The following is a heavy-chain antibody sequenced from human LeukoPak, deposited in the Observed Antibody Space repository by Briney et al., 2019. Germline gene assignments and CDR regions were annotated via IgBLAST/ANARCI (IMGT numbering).Heavy chain of an antibody. CDR1: GFTFNSYA. CDR2: ISYDGSNK. CDR3: ARDGSSHYYYYMDV. V-gene: IGHV3-30*04. D-gene: IGHD1-26*01. Sequence: GGSLRLSCAASGFTFNSYAMSWVRQAPGKGLEWVAVISYDGSNKYYADSVKGRFTISRVNSKNTLYLQMNSLRAEDTAVYYCARDGSSHYYYYMDVWGKGTTVTVSS. J-gene: IGHJ6*03.